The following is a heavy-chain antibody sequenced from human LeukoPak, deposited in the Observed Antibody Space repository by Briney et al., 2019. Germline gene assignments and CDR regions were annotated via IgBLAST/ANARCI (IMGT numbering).Heavy chain of an antibody. V-gene: IGHV3-21*01. CDR3: VRVEDWGAAGNRMDY. J-gene: IGHJ4*02. Sequence: PGGSLRLSCAASGFAFTSYTMSWVRQAPGKGLEWVSSISSSSTSIYYADSLRGRFTVSRDNAKNSLYLQMNSLRAEDTAVYSCVRVEDWGAAGNRMDYWGQGTLVTVSS. D-gene: IGHD6-13*01. CDR1: GFAFTSYT. CDR2: ISSSSTSI.